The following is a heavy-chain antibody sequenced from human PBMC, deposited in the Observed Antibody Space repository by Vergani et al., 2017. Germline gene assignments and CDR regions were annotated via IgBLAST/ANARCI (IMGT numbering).Heavy chain of an antibody. CDR2: IWYDGSNK. Sequence: QVQLVESGGGVVQPGRSLRLSCAASGFTFSSYGMHWVRQAPGKGLEWVAVIWYDGSNKYYADSVKGRFTISRDNSKNTLYLQMNSLRAEDTAVYYCARGGDSTNAFDIWGQGTMVTVSS. V-gene: IGHV3-33*01. CDR1: GFTFSSYG. CDR3: ARGGDSTNAFDI. J-gene: IGHJ3*02. D-gene: IGHD2/OR15-2a*01.